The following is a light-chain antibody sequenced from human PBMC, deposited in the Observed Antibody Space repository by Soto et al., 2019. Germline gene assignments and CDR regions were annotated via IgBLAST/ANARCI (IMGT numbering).Light chain of an antibody. CDR1: SSDVGGYNY. Sequence: QSALTQSASVSGSPGQSITISCTGTSSDVGGYNYDSWYQQHPGKAPKLIIYDVSNRPSGVSTRFSGSKSGNTASLTISGLQAEDEADYSCSSYTSTNSWVFGGGTQLTVL. CDR3: SSYTSTNSWV. V-gene: IGLV2-14*01. J-gene: IGLJ3*02. CDR2: DVS.